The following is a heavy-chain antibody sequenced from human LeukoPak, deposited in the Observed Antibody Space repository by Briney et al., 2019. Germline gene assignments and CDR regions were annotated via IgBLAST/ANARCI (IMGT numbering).Heavy chain of an antibody. CDR3: ARADTVRLGELSHFDY. V-gene: IGHV1-18*01. Sequence: ASVKVSCKASGYIFTNYASSWVRQAPGQGLEWMGWISAYKGNTNYAQKLQGRVTMTTDTSTSTAYMELRTLRSDDTAVYYCARADTVRLGELSHFDYWGQGTLVTVSS. CDR1: GYIFTNYA. J-gene: IGHJ4*02. CDR2: ISAYKGNT. D-gene: IGHD3-16*02.